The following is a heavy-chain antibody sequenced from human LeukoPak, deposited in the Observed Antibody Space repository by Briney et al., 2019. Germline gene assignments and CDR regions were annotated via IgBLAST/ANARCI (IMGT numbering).Heavy chain of an antibody. J-gene: IGHJ4*02. CDR3: ARARDGYKNRYYFDY. Sequence: SETLSLTCTVSGGSISSHYWSWIRQPPGKGLEWIGYIYYSGSTNYNPSLKSRVTISVDTSKNQFSLKLSSVTAADTAVYYCARARDGYKNRYYFDYWGQGTLVTVSS. D-gene: IGHD5-24*01. V-gene: IGHV4-59*11. CDR2: IYYSGST. CDR1: GGSISSHY.